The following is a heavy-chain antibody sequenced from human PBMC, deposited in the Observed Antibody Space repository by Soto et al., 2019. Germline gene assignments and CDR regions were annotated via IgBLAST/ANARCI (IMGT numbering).Heavy chain of an antibody. J-gene: IGHJ4*02. Sequence: QVQLVQSGAEVKKPGASVKVSCKASGYTFSDYYIHWVRQAPGQGLEWMGWINPNDGGTNYAQRFRGWVSSTRHTSITTPYMDLTSLKSNDTALYSCARALLRRGTPRYQFDYGGQGTLVTVSS. V-gene: IGHV1-2*04. CDR2: INPNDGGT. D-gene: IGHD3-9*01. CDR1: GYTFSDYY. CDR3: ARALLRRGTPRYQFDY.